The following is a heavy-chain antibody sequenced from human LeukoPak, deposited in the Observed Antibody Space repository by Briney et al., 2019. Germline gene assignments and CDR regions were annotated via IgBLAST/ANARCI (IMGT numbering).Heavy chain of an antibody. CDR3: ARSDGYGLVGI. D-gene: IGHD1-26*01. CDR2: IYYSGST. V-gene: IGHV4-39*07. J-gene: IGHJ3*02. Sequence: SETLSLTCTVSGGSISSSSYYWGWIRQPPGKGLEWIGSIYYSGSTYYNPSLKSRVIIIIDTPKNHFSPTLSSVTAADTAVYYCARSDGYGLVGIWGQGTMVTVSS. CDR1: GGSISSSSYY.